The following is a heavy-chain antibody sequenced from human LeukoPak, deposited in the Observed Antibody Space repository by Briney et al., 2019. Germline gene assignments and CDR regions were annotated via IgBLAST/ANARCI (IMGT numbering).Heavy chain of an antibody. Sequence: SETLSLTCTVSGCSISSYYWSWIRQPPGKELEWIGYIYYSGSTNYNPSLKSRVTISVDTSKNQFSLKLSSVTAADTAVYYCARGPHYDILTGYYYGMDVWGKGTTVTVSS. CDR1: GCSISSYY. D-gene: IGHD3-9*01. J-gene: IGHJ6*04. V-gene: IGHV4-59*01. CDR3: ARGPHYDILTGYYYGMDV. CDR2: IYYSGST.